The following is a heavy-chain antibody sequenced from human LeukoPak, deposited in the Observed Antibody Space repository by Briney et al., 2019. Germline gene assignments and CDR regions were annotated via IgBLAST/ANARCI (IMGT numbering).Heavy chain of an antibody. CDR2: ISAYNGNT. V-gene: IGHV1-18*01. J-gene: IGHJ6*02. CDR3: ARTGTTGYYYYGMDV. CDR1: GGTFSSYA. Sequence: ASVKVSCKASGGTFSSYAISWVRQAPGQGLEWMGWISAYNGNTNYAQKLQGRVTMTTDTSTSTAYMELRSLRSDDTAVYYCARTGTTGYYYYGMDVWGQGTTVTVSS. D-gene: IGHD1-1*01.